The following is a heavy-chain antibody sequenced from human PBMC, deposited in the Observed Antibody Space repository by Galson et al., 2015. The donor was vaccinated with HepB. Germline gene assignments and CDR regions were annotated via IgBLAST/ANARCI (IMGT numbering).Heavy chain of an antibody. D-gene: IGHD6-19*01. Sequence: LTCAVSGAPITSGDYYWTWIRRRPGKGLEWLGYIYHNGNTYYNPSLESQLTMSVDTSKNQFSLRVSYVIDANTAVYYCARDRGSGWYYFDSWGQGSLVTVSS. V-gene: IGHV4-31*11. J-gene: IGHJ4*02. CDR2: IYHNGNT. CDR1: GAPITSGDYY. CDR3: ARDRGSGWYYFDS.